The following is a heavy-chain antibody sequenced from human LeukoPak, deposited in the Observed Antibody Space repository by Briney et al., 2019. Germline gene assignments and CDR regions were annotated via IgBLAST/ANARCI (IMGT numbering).Heavy chain of an antibody. D-gene: IGHD4-17*01. CDR3: AKDFYGDPDAFDI. Sequence: GGSLRLSCAASGFTFSSYGMHWVRQAPGKGLEWVAFIRYDGSNKYYADSVKGGFTISRDNSKNTLYLQMNSLRAEDTAVYYCAKDFYGDPDAFDIWGQGTMVTVSS. V-gene: IGHV3-30*02. CDR1: GFTFSSYG. CDR2: IRYDGSNK. J-gene: IGHJ3*02.